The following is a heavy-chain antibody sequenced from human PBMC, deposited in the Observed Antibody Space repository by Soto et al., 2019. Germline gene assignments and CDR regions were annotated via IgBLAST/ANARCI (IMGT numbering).Heavy chain of an antibody. D-gene: IGHD5-18*01. Sequence: GGSLRLSCAASGLKVRSNYMSWVRQAPGKGLEWVSLIYSGGRTYNADSVKGRFTISRDNSKNMLHLQTNSLRAEDTAVYYCARGIKMVTQGYGRMTDHHYGMDVWGQGTTVTVSS. CDR3: ARGIKMVTQGYGRMTDHHYGMDV. J-gene: IGHJ6*02. CDR1: GLKVRSNY. V-gene: IGHV3-53*01. CDR2: IYSGGRT.